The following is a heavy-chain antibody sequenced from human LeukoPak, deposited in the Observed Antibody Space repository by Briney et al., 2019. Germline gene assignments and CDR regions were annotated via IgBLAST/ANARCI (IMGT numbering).Heavy chain of an antibody. CDR1: GYTFTGYH. J-gene: IGHJ4*02. V-gene: IGHV1-2*02. CDR3: ARAPQVYGAHSDY. CDR2: INPNSGGT. Sequence: ASVKVSCKASGYTFTGYHVHWVRQAPGQGLEWMGWINPNSGGTNYAQKLQGRVTMTTDTSTSTAYMELRSLRSDDTAVYYCARAPQVYGAHSDYWGQGTLVTVSS. D-gene: IGHD3-10*01.